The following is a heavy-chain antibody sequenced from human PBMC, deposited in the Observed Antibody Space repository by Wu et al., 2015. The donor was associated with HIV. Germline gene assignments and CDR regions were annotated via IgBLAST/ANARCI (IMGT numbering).Heavy chain of an antibody. D-gene: IGHD5-24*01. J-gene: IGHJ6*03. CDR3: ARDGMATIRDYSYYYMDV. Sequence: QVHLVQSGAEVKKPGSSVKASCKASGGTFSTSGFSWVRQAPGQGLEWMGGLVPIFGTAHYAQKFQGRVTITADEFTNTVYMEMTSLRSDDTAVYYCARDGMATIRDYSYYYMDVWGTGTTVIVSS. V-gene: IGHV1-69*12. CDR1: GGTFSTSG. CDR2: LVPIFGTA.